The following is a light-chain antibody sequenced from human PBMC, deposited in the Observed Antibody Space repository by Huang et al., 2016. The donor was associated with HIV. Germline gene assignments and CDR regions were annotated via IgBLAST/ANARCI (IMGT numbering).Light chain of an antibody. CDR1: QSVSSN. CDR3: QQYNTSPRT. Sequence: EIVMTQSPATLSVSPGERATLSCRASQSVSSNLAWYQQKPGQAPRLLIYAASTRATGIPASFSGSGSGTDFTLTISSLQSEDFAVYYCQQYNTSPRTFGQGTKVEV. J-gene: IGKJ1*01. CDR2: AAS. V-gene: IGKV3-15*01.